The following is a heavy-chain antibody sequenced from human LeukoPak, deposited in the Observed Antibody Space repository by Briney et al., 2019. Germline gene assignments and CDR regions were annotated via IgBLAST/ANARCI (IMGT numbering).Heavy chain of an antibody. D-gene: IGHD6-6*01. CDR3: ARERDSSSVAGPFLFYSGMDV. J-gene: IGHJ6*02. CDR1: GFTFSSSA. CDR2: ISYDGSNK. V-gene: IGHV3-30*04. Sequence: GGSLRLSWAASGFTFSSSAMYWVRHAPGKGLAWESVISYDGSNKYYADSVKGRFTISRDNSKNTLYLQMNSLIAEDTAVYTCARERDSSSVAGPFLFYSGMDVWGQGTKVTVSS.